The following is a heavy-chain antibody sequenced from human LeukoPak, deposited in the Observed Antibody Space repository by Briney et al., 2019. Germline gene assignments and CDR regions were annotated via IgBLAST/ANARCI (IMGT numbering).Heavy chain of an antibody. V-gene: IGHV3-53*01. CDR1: GFSVSSYY. Sequence: GGSLRLSCVASGFSVSSYYMTWVRQAPGKGLQWVSIIYSGGTTYYADSVKGRFTISRDDSKNTLYLQVDSLRAEDTAVYYCARDVRGSYSFDSWGQGTLVTVSS. CDR2: IYSGGTT. D-gene: IGHD1-26*01. J-gene: IGHJ4*02. CDR3: ARDVRGSYSFDS.